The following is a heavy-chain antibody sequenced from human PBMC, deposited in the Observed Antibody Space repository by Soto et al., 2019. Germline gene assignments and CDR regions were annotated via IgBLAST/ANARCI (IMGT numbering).Heavy chain of an antibody. CDR3: ARGTRYNWKYGYYYYYGMDV. J-gene: IGHJ6*02. V-gene: IGHV1-69*06. D-gene: IGHD1-7*01. CDR2: IIPIFGTA. Sequence: SVKVSCKASGGTFSSYAISWVRQAPGQGLEWMGGIIPIFGTANYAQKFQGRVTITPDKSTSTAYMELSSLRSEDTAVYYCARGTRYNWKYGYYYYYGMDVWGQGTTVTVSS. CDR1: GGTFSSYA.